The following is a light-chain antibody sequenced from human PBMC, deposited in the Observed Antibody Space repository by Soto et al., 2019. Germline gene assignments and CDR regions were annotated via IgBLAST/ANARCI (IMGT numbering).Light chain of an antibody. Sequence: QSVLTQPPSASGTPGQRVTISCSGSTSNIGSYTVNWYQQLPGTAPKLLIYSNNQRPSGVPDRFSGSKSGTSASLATSGLQSEDEADYYCVAWDDSLNGVVFGGGTKLTVL. CDR3: VAWDDSLNGVV. V-gene: IGLV1-44*01. CDR2: SNN. J-gene: IGLJ2*01. CDR1: TSNIGSYT.